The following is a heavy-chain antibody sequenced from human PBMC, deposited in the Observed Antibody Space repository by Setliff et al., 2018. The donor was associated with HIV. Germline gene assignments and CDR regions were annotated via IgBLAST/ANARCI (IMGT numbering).Heavy chain of an antibody. CDR1: GFTFRNYN. D-gene: IGHD3-3*01. J-gene: IGHJ6*02. CDR2: ISIGSGAAI. Sequence: NPGGSLRLSCAASGFTFRNYNFNWVRQAPGRGLEWVSSISIGSGAAIYYAESVQGRFTVSRDNSKNSLYLQMNGLRVEDTGVYYCARDNLYYNLYDGSPVYGMDVWGQGTTVTVSS. CDR3: ARDNLYYNLYDGSPVYGMDV. V-gene: IGHV3-21*01.